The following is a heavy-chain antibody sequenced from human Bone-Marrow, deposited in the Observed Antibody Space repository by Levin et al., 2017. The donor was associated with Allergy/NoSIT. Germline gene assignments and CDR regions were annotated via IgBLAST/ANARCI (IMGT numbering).Heavy chain of an antibody. CDR1: GYTFTDYH. D-gene: IGHD3-3*01. Sequence: PAASVKVSCKASGYTFTDYHIHWVRQAPGQGLEWMGWINPNRGASNNAQKFQDRVTMTRDTAINTVYMEMTTLRSDDTAVYYCARSFGVVGHFDFWGQGTLVTVPS. J-gene: IGHJ4*02. CDR2: INPNRGAS. V-gene: IGHV1-2*02. CDR3: ARSFGVVGHFDF.